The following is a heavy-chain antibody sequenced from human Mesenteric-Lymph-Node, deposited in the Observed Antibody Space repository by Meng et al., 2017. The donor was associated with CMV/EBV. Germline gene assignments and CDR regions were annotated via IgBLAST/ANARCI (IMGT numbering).Heavy chain of an antibody. V-gene: IGHV2-5*01. Sequence: FSGFSLNTSGVGVGWIRQPPGKDVDGLAFIYWNDEKRYSPSLKSRLTITKDTAKDQVVLTMTNMDPVDTATYYCAHPAIDNFGYFDYWGLGTLVTVSS. CDR2: IYWNDEK. CDR1: GFSLNTSGVG. CDR3: AHPAIDNFGYFDY. J-gene: IGHJ4*02. D-gene: IGHD2-2*01.